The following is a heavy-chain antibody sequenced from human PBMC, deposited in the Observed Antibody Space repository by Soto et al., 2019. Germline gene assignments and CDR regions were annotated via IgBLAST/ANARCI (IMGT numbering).Heavy chain of an antibody. CDR3: ALWGFRDGNNSKYNYSGMDV. J-gene: IGHJ6*02. CDR1: GGTFNRYT. D-gene: IGHD1-1*01. CDR2: IIPIFGTA. V-gene: IGHV1-69*01. Sequence: VQLVQSGAEVKKPGSSVKLSCKASGGTFNRYTISWVRQAPGQGLGWMGGIIPIFGTANYAQKFQGRVAIIADESTSAAYMELGSLRSEDTAVYYCALWGFRDGNNSKYNYSGMDVWGQGTTVTVSS.